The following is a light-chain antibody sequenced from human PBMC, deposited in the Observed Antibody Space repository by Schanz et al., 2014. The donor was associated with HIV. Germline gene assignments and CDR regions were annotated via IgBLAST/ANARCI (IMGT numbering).Light chain of an antibody. V-gene: IGLV2-8*01. CDR1: SSDVGAYNY. CDR3: SSYAGSNKNV. J-gene: IGLJ1*01. CDR2: EVS. Sequence: QSALTQPASVSGSPGQSITISCTGTSSDVGAYNYVSWYQQHPNKAPKLMIYEVSKRPSGVPDRFSGSKSGNTASLTVSGLQAEDEADYYCSSYAGSNKNVFGTGTKLTVL.